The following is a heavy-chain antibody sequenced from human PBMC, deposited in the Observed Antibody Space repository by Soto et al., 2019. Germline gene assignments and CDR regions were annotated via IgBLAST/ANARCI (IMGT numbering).Heavy chain of an antibody. D-gene: IGHD2-21*02. J-gene: IGHJ4*02. CDR2: IIPLFGTA. V-gene: IGHV1-69*06. CDR3: ASTADCGADGYAFDS. Sequence: QLHLVQSGAEVKKPGSSVKVSCKASGGIFSSNTINWVRQAAGQGLEWMGGIIPLFGTANYAEKFQGRVTITADKATMTEYMALTRPRSEDTAVSYCASTADCGADGYAFDSWGQGTLVTVSS. CDR1: GGIFSSNT.